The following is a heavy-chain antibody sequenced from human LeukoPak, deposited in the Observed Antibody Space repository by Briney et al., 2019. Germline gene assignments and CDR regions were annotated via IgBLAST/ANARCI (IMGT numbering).Heavy chain of an antibody. CDR2: INPSGGST. CDR3: AREYSGSYFADY. Sequence: ASVKVSCKASGGTFSSYAISWVRQAPGQGLEWMGIINPSGGSTSYAQKFQGRVTMTRDMSTSTVYMELSSLRSEDTAVYYCAREYSGSYFADYWGQGTLVTVSS. J-gene: IGHJ4*02. CDR1: GGTFSSYA. V-gene: IGHV1-46*01. D-gene: IGHD1-26*01.